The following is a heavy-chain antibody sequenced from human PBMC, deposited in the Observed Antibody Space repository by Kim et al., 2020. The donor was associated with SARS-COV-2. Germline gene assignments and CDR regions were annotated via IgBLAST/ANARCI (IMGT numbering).Heavy chain of an antibody. V-gene: IGHV3-53*04. J-gene: IGHJ4*02. D-gene: IGHD3-10*01. CDR3: ARGGYGSGSYYFDY. Sequence: ADAGKGRFTISKHNSKNTLYLQMNSLRAEDTAVYYCARGGYGSGSYYFDYWGQGTLVTVSS.